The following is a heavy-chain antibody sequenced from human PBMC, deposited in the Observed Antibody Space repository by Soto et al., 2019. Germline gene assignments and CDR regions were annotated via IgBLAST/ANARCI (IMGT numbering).Heavy chain of an antibody. D-gene: IGHD5-18*01. V-gene: IGHV4-31*03. Sequence: SETLSLTCSVSGRSVSSAGYYWTWIRQHPGKGLEWIGYIYYSGTTYYSPALKSRATISIDTSDNQFSLKLNSVTAADTAVYFCARGIFLATAAAYFDYWGQGALVT. CDR1: GRSVSSAGYY. CDR2: IYYSGTT. J-gene: IGHJ4*02. CDR3: ARGIFLATAAAYFDY.